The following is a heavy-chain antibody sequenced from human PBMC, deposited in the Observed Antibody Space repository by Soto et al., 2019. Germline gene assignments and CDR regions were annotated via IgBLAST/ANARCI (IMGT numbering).Heavy chain of an antibody. CDR2: IXXXXGXA. CDR1: GGNFSSYA. CDR3: ARGADYIWNWFDP. V-gene: IGHV1-69*06. J-gene: IGHJ5*02. Sequence: ASVKVSCKASGGNFSSYAISWVRQAPGQGLEWMGGIXXXXGXANYAQKFQGRVTITAEKSTSTAYMELSSLRSEDTAVYYCARGADYIWNWFDPWGQGTLVTVSS. D-gene: IGHD3-10*01.